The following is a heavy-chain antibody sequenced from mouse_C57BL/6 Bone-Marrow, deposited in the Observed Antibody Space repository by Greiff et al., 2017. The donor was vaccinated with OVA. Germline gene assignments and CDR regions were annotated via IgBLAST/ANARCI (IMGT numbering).Heavy chain of an antibody. V-gene: IGHV1-85*01. J-gene: IGHJ4*01. CDR3: ARSSTVVDYAMDY. Sequence: QVQLKQSGPELVKPGASVKLSCKASGYTFTSYDINWVKQRPGQGLEWIGWIYPRDGSTKYNEKFKGKATLTVDTSSSTAYMELHSLTSEDSAVYFCARSSTVVDYAMDYWGQGTSVTVSS. CDR2: IYPRDGST. CDR1: GYTFTSYD. D-gene: IGHD1-1*01.